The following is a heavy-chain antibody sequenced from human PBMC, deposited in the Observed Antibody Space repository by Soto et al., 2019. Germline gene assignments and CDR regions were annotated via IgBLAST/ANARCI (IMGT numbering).Heavy chain of an antibody. J-gene: IGHJ4*02. Sequence: PSETLSLTCTVSGGSISSSSYYWGWIRQPPGKGLEWIGSIYYSGSTYYNPSLKSRVTISVDTSKNQFSLKLSSVTAADTAVYYCASGPTHYYDSSGYYPRATVGYFDYWGQGTLVTVSS. CDR1: GGSISSSSYY. D-gene: IGHD3-22*01. CDR3: ASGPTHYYDSSGYYPRATVGYFDY. CDR2: IYYSGST. V-gene: IGHV4-39*07.